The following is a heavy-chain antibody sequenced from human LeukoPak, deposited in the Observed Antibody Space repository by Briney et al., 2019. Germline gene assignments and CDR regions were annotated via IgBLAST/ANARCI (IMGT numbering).Heavy chain of an antibody. V-gene: IGHV4-30-4*08. J-gene: IGHJ4*02. CDR1: GGSISSGDYY. D-gene: IGHD7-27*01. CDR3: ARVFMGIDY. Sequence: SLSPTCTVSGGSISSGDYYWSGIRQPPWKGLEWIGYIYYSGSTYYNPSLKSRVTISVDTSKNQFSLKLSSVTAADTAVYYCARVFMGIDYWGQGTLVTVSS. CDR2: IYYSGST.